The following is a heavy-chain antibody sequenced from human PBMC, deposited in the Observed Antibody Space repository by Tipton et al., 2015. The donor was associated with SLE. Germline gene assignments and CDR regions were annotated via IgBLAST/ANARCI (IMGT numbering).Heavy chain of an antibody. CDR2: VYHSGST. CDR3: AKAPDY. Sequence: TLSLTCAVSGDSISTGNWWSWVRQSPGKGLEWIGEVYHSGSTHYNPSLKSRVTISVDPSKRQFSLNLSSVTAADTAIYYCAKAPDYWGQGTLVTVSS. CDR1: GDSISTGNW. V-gene: IGHV4-4*02. J-gene: IGHJ4*02.